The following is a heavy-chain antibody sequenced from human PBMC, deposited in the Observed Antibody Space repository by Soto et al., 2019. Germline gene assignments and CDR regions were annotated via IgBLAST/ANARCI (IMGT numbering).Heavy chain of an antibody. D-gene: IGHD4-4*01. J-gene: IGHJ6*02. CDR1: GYTFTGYY. CDR2: INPNSGGT. Sequence: ASVKVSCKASGYTFTGYYMHWVRQAPGQGLEWMGWINPNSGGTNYAQKFQGRVTMTRDTSISTAYMELSRLRSDDTAVYYCARDDDYSNLKYYYYYGMDVWGQGTTVTVSS. CDR3: ARDDDYSNLKYYYYYGMDV. V-gene: IGHV1-2*02.